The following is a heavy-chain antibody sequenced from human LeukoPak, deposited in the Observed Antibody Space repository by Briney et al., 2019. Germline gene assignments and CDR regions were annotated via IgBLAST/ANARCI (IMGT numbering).Heavy chain of an antibody. V-gene: IGHV1-3*01. CDR2: INPGNGDT. D-gene: IGHD2-15*01. CDR1: GYTFTNYA. CDR3: ARDRWHCRVNCDSVYYFALDV. Sequence: ASVKVSCKGSGYTFTNYAIHWVRQAPGQSLEWLGWINPGNGDTKYSQDFQGRVTINTDTSAATAYVELNSLTSEDTAVYYCARDRWHCRVNCDSVYYFALDVWGQGTTVTVSS. J-gene: IGHJ6*02.